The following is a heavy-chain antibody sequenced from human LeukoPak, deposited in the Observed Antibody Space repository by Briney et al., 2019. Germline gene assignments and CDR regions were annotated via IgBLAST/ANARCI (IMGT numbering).Heavy chain of an antibody. CDR1: GFTLSSYV. J-gene: IGHJ4*02. Sequence: GGSLRLSCAASGFTLSSYVMTWDRQAPGKGLDWVSAIGTGGDTHYADSVKGRFTASRDSSKSTLYLHMDSLRADDTAVYYCAKLRPYGTTWYGGVVNWGQGTLVTVSS. D-gene: IGHD6-13*01. CDR2: IGTGGDT. CDR3: AKLRPYGTTWYGGVVN. V-gene: IGHV3-23*01.